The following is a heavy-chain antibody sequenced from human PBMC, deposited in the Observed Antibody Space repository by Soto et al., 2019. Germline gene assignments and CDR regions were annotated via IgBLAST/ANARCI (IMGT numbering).Heavy chain of an antibody. Sequence: GGSLRLSCAASGFTFSSYAMHWVRQAPGKGLEWVAVISYDGSNKYYADSVKGRFTISRDNSKNTLYLQMNSLRAEDTAVYYCAKSVRFGLWSLDYWGQGTLVTVSS. V-gene: IGHV3-30-3*02. CDR2: ISYDGSNK. CDR1: GFTFSSYA. J-gene: IGHJ4*02. D-gene: IGHD5-18*01. CDR3: AKSVRFGLWSLDY.